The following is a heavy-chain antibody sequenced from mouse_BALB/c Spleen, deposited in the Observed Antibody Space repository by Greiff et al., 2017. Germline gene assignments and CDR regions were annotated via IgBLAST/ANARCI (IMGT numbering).Heavy chain of an antibody. CDR3: ARRGGVFGYEGYYYAMDY. D-gene: IGHD2-2*01. CDR2: IWWDDDK. V-gene: IGHV8-8*01. J-gene: IGHJ4*01. Sequence: QVTLKVSGPGILKPSQTLSLTCSFSGFSLSTSGMGVGWIRQPSGKGLEWLAHIWWDDDKYYNPSLKSRLTISKDTSRNQVFLKITSVDTADTATYYCARRGGVFGYEGYYYAMDYWGQGTSVTVSS. CDR1: GFSLSTSGMG.